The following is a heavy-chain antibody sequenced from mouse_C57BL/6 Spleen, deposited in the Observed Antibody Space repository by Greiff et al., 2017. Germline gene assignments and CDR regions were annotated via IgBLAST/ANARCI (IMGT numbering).Heavy chain of an antibody. J-gene: IGHJ4*01. CDR3: ARYSVYAMGY. Sequence: VQGVESGAELVRPGASVKLSCKASGYTFTDYYINWVKQRPGQGLEWIARIYPGSGNTYYNEKFKGKATLTAEKSSSTAYMQLSSLTSEDSAVYFCARYSVYAMGYWGQGTSVTVSS. D-gene: IGHD2-12*01. CDR1: GYTFTDYY. V-gene: IGHV1-76*01. CDR2: IYPGSGNT.